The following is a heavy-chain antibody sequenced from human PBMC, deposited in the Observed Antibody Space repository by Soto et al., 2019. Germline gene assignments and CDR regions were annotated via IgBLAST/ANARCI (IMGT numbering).Heavy chain of an antibody. D-gene: IGHD2-8*01. V-gene: IGHV1-2*04. CDR3: ARGDSTDCSNGVCSFFYNHDMDV. CDR2: INPKSGGT. Sequence: ASVKVSCKASGYSFTDYHIHWVRQAPGQGLEWLGRINPKSGGTSTAQKFQGWVTMTTETSISTASMELTRLTSDDTAIYYCARGDSTDCSNGVCSFFYNHDMDVWGQGTTVTVSS. J-gene: IGHJ6*02. CDR1: GYSFTDYH.